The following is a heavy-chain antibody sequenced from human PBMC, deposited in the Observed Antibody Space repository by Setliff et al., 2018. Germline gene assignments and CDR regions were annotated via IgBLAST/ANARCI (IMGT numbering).Heavy chain of an antibody. CDR1: GFTFSNAW. V-gene: IGHV3-15*01. CDR2: IKSKTDGGTTI. D-gene: IGHD6-25*01. Sequence: GGSLRLSCAASGFTFSNAWMSWVRQAPGKGLEWVGRIKSKTDGGTTIYYADSVRGRFTISRDNARDSLYLQMNSLRAEDTAVYYCVRDTTSGWMLTNWGQGTLVTVSS. CDR3: VRDTTSGWMLTN. J-gene: IGHJ4*02.